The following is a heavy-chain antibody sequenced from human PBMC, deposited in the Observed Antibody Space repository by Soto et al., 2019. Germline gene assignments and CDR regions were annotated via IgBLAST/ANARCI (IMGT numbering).Heavy chain of an antibody. CDR2: IIPIFGTA. J-gene: IGHJ6*02. D-gene: IGHD2-2*01. V-gene: IGHV1-69*13. CDR3: ASRRRDIVLVPAAPYYYYYGMDV. Sequence: ASVKVSCKASGGTFSSYAISWVRQAHGQGLEWMGGIIPIFGTANYAQKFQGRVTITADESTSTAYMELSSLRSEDTAVYYCASRRRDIVLVPAAPYYYYYGMDVWGQGTTVTVSS. CDR1: GGTFSSYA.